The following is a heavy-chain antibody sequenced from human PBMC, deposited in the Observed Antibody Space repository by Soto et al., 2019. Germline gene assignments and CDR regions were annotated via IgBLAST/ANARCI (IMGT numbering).Heavy chain of an antibody. Sequence: QVQLVESGGGVVQPGRSLRLSCAASGFTFSSYGMHWVRQAPGKGLEWVAVISYDGSNKYYADSVKGRFTISRDNSKNKLYLQMNSRGAEDRVVFYCEKVRLSHYYEHGMDVWGKGTTVTVSS. V-gene: IGHV3-30*18. CDR1: GFTFSSYG. CDR3: EKVRLSHYYEHGMDV. CDR2: ISYDGSNK. J-gene: IGHJ6*04.